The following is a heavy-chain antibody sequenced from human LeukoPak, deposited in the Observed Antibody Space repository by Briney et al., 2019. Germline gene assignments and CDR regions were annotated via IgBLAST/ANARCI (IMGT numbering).Heavy chain of an antibody. CDR1: GGTFSSYA. CDR2: IIPIFGTA. J-gene: IGHJ3*02. Sequence: ASVKVSCTASGGTFSSYAISWVRQAPGQGLEWMGGIIPIFGTANYAQKFQGRVTITADESTSTTYMELSSLGSEDTAVYYCARDTERPYCSSTSCYGAFDIWGQGTMVTVSS. V-gene: IGHV1-69*13. D-gene: IGHD2-2*01. CDR3: ARDTERPYCSSTSCYGAFDI.